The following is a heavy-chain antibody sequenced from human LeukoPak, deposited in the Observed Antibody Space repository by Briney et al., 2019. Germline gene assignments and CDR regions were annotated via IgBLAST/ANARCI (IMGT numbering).Heavy chain of an antibody. CDR2: IGWGSGDI. D-gene: IGHD2-8*01. CDR1: GFRFDDYG. Sequence: GMSLRLSCAASGFRFDDYGMHWVRQAPGKGLEWVSGIGWGSGDIEYADSVKGRFTISRDNVRSSLFLQMHSLRGEDTALYFCAKNVRRSCSNGICFVTNSYSGMDAWGQGTTVTVSS. J-gene: IGHJ6*02. CDR3: AKNVRRSCSNGICFVTNSYSGMDA. V-gene: IGHV3-9*01.